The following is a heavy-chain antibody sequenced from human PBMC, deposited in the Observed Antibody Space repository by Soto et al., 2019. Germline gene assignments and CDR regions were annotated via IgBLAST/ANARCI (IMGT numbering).Heavy chain of an antibody. D-gene: IGHD1-26*01. CDR2: IYYSGST. CDR3: ARGGVGATQN. V-gene: IGHV4-59*01. CDR1: GGSISSYY. Sequence: PSETLSLTCTVSGGSISSYYWSWIRQPPGKGLEWIGYIYYSGSTNYNPSLKSRVTISVDTSKNQFSLKLSSVTAADTAVYYCARGGVGATQNWGQGTLVTVS. J-gene: IGHJ4*02.